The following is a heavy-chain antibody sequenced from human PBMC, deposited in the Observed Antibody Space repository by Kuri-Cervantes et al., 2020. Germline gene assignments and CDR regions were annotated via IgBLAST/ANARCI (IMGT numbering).Heavy chain of an antibody. CDR1: GFTFSSYA. CDR3: ARINQRGGPAHLRNYGSGYFDY. J-gene: IGHJ4*02. V-gene: IGHV3-30-3*01. Sequence: GESLKISCAASGFTFSSYAMHRVRQAPGKGLEWVAVISYDGSNKYYADSVKGRFTISRDNSKNTLYLQMNSLRAEDTAMYYCARINQRGGPAHLRNYGSGYFDYWGQGTLVTVSS. CDR2: ISYDGSNK. D-gene: IGHD3-10*01.